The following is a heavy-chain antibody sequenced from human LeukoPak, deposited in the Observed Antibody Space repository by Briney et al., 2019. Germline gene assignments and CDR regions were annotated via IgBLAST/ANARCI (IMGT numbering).Heavy chain of an antibody. J-gene: IGHJ4*02. CDR3: ARENWNYGEDF. CDR1: GGSISSYY. V-gene: IGHV4-4*07. Sequence: SETLSLTCTVSGGSISSYYWSWIRQPAGKGLEWIGRVHPSRGSNYNPSLKSRVTMSVDTSKNQVSLKLIAVTAADSAVYYCARENWNYGEDFWGQGALVTVSS. D-gene: IGHD1-7*01. CDR2: VHPSRGS.